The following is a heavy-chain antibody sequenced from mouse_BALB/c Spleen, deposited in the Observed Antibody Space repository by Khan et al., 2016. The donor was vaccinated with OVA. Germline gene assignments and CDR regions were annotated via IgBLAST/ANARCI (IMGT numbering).Heavy chain of an antibody. V-gene: IGHV3-2*02. D-gene: IGHD1-2*01. CDR2: ISYSGST. J-gene: IGHJ2*01. CDR1: GYSITSGYG. CDR3: ARTARIKY. Sequence: EVQLQESGPGLVTPSQSLSLTCTVTGYSITSGYGWNWIRQFPGNKLEWMVYISYSGSTNYNPSLKSRISITRDTSKNQFFLQLNSVTTEDTATYYCARTARIKYWGQGTTLTVSS.